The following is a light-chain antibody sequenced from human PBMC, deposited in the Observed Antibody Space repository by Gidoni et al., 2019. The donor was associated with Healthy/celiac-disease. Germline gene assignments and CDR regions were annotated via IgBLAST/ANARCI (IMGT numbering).Light chain of an antibody. Sequence: VLTQSPLSLPVTPGEPPSISCRSSQSLLHSNGYNYLDWYLQKPGQSPQLLIYLGSNRASGVPDRFSGSGSGTDFTLKISRVEAEDVGVYYCMQALQTPPTFGQGTKVEIK. V-gene: IGKV2-28*01. J-gene: IGKJ1*01. CDR1: QSLLHSNGYNY. CDR3: MQALQTPPT. CDR2: LGS.